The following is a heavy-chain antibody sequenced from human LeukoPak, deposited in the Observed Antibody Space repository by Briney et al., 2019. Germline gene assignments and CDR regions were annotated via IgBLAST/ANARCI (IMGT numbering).Heavy chain of an antibody. V-gene: IGHV4-59*01. D-gene: IGHD4-17*01. J-gene: IGHJ4*02. CDR2: IYSSGST. CDR1: VASMSSYY. CDR3: ARGGEAGLAD. Sequence: PSETLSLTCIVSVASMSSYYWTWLRQPPGKGLEWIGYIYSSGSTNSNPSLKSRVTISVDTSKNQFSLNLSSVTAADTAVYYCARGGEAGLADWGQGTLVTVSS.